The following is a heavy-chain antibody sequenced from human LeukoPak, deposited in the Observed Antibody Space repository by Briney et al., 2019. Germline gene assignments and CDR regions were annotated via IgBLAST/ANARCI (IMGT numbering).Heavy chain of an antibody. J-gene: IGHJ3*02. Sequence: PGGSLRLSCAASGFIVDDYAMYWVRQAPGKGLEWVSLISGDGGSTYYADSVKGRFTISRDNSKNSLFLQMNSLRTEDTALYYCAKDVLSEQWHDAFDIWGQGTKVPVSS. CDR3: AKDVLSEQWHDAFDI. V-gene: IGHV3-43*02. CDR1: GFIVDDYA. D-gene: IGHD6-19*01. CDR2: ISGDGGST.